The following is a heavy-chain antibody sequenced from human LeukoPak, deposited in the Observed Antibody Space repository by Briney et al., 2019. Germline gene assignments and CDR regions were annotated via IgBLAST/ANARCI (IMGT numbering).Heavy chain of an antibody. J-gene: IGHJ4*02. V-gene: IGHV3-48*01. D-gene: IGHD5-24*01. Sequence: GGTLSLSCAASGFTFSSYSMNWVRQAPGKGLEWVSYISSSSSTIYYADSVKGRFTISRDNAKNSLYLQMNSLRAEDTAVYYCAREPRQMATIIFFDYWGQGTLVTVSS. CDR3: AREPRQMATIIFFDY. CDR1: GFTFSSYS. CDR2: ISSSSSTI.